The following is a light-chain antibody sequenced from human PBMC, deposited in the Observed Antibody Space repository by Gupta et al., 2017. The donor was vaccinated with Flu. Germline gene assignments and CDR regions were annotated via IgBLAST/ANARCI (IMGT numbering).Light chain of an antibody. CDR3: QQYDSSPWT. CDR1: QSVSRC. Sequence: PATLSLSPGERATLSCRASQSVSRCINWYQQRPGQAPGLLIFGSSSRATGIPDRFSGSGSGTDFTLTISRLEPEDFAVYYCQQYDSSPWTFGQGTKVEVK. CDR2: GSS. J-gene: IGKJ1*01. V-gene: IGKV3-20*01.